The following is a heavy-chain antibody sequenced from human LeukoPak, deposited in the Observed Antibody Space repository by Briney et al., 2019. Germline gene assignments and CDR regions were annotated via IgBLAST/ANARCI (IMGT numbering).Heavy chain of an antibody. D-gene: IGHD3-3*01. Sequence: SVKVSCKASGGTFSSYGISWVRQAPGQGLEWMGGIIPIFGTANYAQKFQGRVTITADESTSTAYMELSSLRSEDTAVYYCARDQTYYDFWSGYYYWGQGTLVTVSS. CDR3: ARDQTYYDFWSGYYY. V-gene: IGHV1-69*01. CDR2: IIPIFGTA. J-gene: IGHJ4*02. CDR1: GGTFSSYG.